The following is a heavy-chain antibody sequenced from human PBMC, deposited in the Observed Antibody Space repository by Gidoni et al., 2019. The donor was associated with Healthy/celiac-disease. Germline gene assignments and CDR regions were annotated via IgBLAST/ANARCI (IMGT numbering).Heavy chain of an antibody. CDR3: AHKQLNGKKRENEYDFWSGYVNDY. D-gene: IGHD3-3*01. V-gene: IGHV2-5*02. CDR1: GFSLSTSGVG. CDR2: IYWDDDK. J-gene: IGHJ4*02. Sequence: QITLKESGPTLVKPTQTLTLTCTFSGFSLSTSGVGVGWIRQPPGKALEWLALIYWDDDKRYSPSLKSRLTITKDTSKNQVVLTMTNMDPVDTATYYCAHKQLNGKKRENEYDFWSGYVNDYWGQGTLVTVSS.